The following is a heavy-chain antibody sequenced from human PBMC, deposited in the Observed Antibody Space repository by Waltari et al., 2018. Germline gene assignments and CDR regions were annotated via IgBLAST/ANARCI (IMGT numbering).Heavy chain of an antibody. Sequence: EVQLLESGGGLVQPGGSLRLSCAASGFTFSSYAMSWVRQAPGKGLEWVSAISGSGGSTYYADSVKGRFTISRDNSQNTLYLQMNSLRAEDTAVYYCAKDVDCSGGSCYSRDFDYWGQGTLVTVSS. J-gene: IGHJ4*02. CDR3: AKDVDCSGGSCYSRDFDY. CDR1: GFTFSSYA. D-gene: IGHD2-15*01. CDR2: ISGSGGST. V-gene: IGHV3-23*01.